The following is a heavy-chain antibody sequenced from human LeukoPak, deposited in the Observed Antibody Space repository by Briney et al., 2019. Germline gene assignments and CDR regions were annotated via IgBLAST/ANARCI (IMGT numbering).Heavy chain of an antibody. J-gene: IGHJ3*02. Sequence: GASVKVSCKVSGYTLTELSMHWVRQAPGKGLEWMGGFDPEDGETIYAQKFQGRVTMTEDTSTDTAYMELSSLRSEDTAVYYCATALYDYVADAFDIWGQGTMVTVSS. CDR3: ATALYDYVADAFDI. CDR2: FDPEDGET. V-gene: IGHV1-24*01. CDR1: GYTLTELS. D-gene: IGHD4-17*01.